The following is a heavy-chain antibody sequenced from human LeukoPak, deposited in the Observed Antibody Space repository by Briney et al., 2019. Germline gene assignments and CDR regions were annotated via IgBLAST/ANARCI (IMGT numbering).Heavy chain of an antibody. CDR3: ARDVPDTAKFDY. V-gene: IGHV4-39*07. Sequence: SETLSLTCTVSGGSISSSSYYWGWLRQPPGKGLEWIVRIYYSGSTYYNPSLQSRVTISVDTSKNQFSLKLSSVTAADTAVYYCARDVPDTAKFDYWGQGTLVTVSS. CDR1: GGSISSSSYY. CDR2: IYYSGST. J-gene: IGHJ4*02. D-gene: IGHD5-18*01.